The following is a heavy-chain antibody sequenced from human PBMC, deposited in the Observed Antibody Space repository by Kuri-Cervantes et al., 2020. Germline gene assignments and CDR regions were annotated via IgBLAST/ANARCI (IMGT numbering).Heavy chain of an antibody. J-gene: IGHJ4*02. V-gene: IGHV3-53*01. CDR2: IYSGGST. Sequence: GGSLRLSCAVSGFTVSSSYMSWVRQAPGKGLEWVSVIYSGGSTYYADSVKGRFTISRDNSKNMLYLQMNSLRAEDTAVYYCARGRRDEGYWGQGTLVTVSS. CDR1: GFTVSSSY. CDR3: ARGRRDEGY.